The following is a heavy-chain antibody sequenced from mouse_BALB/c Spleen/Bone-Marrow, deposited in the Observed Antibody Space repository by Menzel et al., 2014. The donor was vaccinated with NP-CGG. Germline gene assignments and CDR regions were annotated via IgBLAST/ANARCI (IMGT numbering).Heavy chain of an antibody. V-gene: IGHV3-8*02. D-gene: IGHD2-14*01. CDR2: ISYSGST. CDR1: GDSITSGY. J-gene: IGHJ4*01. Sequence: VQLQQSGPSLVKPSQTLSLTCSVTGDSITSGYWNWIRRFPGNKLEYMGYISYSGSTYYNPSLKSRISITRDTSKNQYYLQLNSVTTEDTATYYCARREVRRWAMDYWGQGTSVTVSS. CDR3: ARREVRRWAMDY.